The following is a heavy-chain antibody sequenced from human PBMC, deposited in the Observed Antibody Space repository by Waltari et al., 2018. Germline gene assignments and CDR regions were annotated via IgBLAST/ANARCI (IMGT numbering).Heavy chain of an antibody. CDR1: GFTFGDFA. CDR2: IRRKTYGGKT. Sequence: EVQVKESGGGQVQPGRSLRLSCTGSGFTFGDFAMNWVRQDPGKGSEWVGFIRRKTYGGKTEYAASVRGRFIISRDDSKGIAYLEMNSLKPEDTGIYYCSRGPLWFGEANFDYWGQGTLVTVSS. V-gene: IGHV3-49*04. J-gene: IGHJ4*02. D-gene: IGHD3-10*01. CDR3: SRGPLWFGEANFDY.